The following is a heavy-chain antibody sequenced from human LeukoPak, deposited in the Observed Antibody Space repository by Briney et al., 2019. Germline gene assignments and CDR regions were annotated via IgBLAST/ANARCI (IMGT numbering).Heavy chain of an antibody. CDR3: ARVRKVGATMRYSYYYMDV. Sequence: SETLSLTCTVSGGSISSSSYYWGWIRQPPGKGLEWIGSIYSSGSTNYNPSLKSRVTMSVDTSKNQFSLNLNSVTAADTAVYYCARVRKVGATMRYSYYYMDVWGKGTTVTISS. J-gene: IGHJ6*03. CDR2: IYSSGST. D-gene: IGHD1-26*01. CDR1: GGSISSSSYY. V-gene: IGHV4-39*07.